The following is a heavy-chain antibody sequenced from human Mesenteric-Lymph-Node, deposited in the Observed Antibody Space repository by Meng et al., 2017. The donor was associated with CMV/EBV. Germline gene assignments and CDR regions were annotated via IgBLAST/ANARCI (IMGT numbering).Heavy chain of an antibody. J-gene: IGHJ3*02. CDR2: IIPIFGTA. CDR1: GGTFSSYA. CDR3: ASGRLDAIVVVPAGPYDAFDI. D-gene: IGHD2-2*01. V-gene: IGHV1-69*05. Sequence: SVKVSCKASGGTFSSYAISWVRQAPGQGLEWMGGIIPIFGTANYAQKFQGRVTITTDESTSTAYMELSSLRSEDTAVYYCASGRLDAIVVVPAGPYDAFDIWGQGTMVTVSS.